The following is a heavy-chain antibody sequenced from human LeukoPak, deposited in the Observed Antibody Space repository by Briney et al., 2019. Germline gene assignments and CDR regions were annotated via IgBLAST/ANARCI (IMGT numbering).Heavy chain of an antibody. Sequence: PGGSLRLSCAASGFTFTTYWMHWVRQAPGKGLVRVSHINSDGSITSYADSVKGRFTISRDNAKNTLYLQMNSLRAEDTAAYYCARDAVDTANAVWGQGTTVTVSS. CDR1: GFTFTTYW. CDR3: ARDAVDTANAV. CDR2: INSDGSIT. V-gene: IGHV3-74*01. D-gene: IGHD5-18*01. J-gene: IGHJ6*02.